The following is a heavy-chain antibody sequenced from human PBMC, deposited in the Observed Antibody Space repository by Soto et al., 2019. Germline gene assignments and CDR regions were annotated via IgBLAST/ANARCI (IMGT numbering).Heavy chain of an antibody. J-gene: IGHJ4*02. D-gene: IGHD4-17*01. V-gene: IGHV3-15*01. CDR3: TTEAGYLLTTVTTSHIDY. CDR1: GFTFSNAW. CDR2: IKSKTDGGTT. Sequence: PGGSLRLSCAASGFTFSNAWMSWVRQAPGKGLEWVGRIKSKTDGGTTDYAAPVKGRFTISRDDSKNTLYLQMNSLKTEDTAVYYCTTEAGYLLTTVTTSHIDYWGQGTLVTVSS.